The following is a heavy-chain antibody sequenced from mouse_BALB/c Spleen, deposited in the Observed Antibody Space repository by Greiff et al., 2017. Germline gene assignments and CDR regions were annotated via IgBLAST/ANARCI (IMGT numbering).Heavy chain of an antibody. Sequence: QVQLQQSGAELARPGASVKLSCKASGYTFTDYYINWVKQRTGQGLEWIGEIYPGSGNTYYNGKFKGKATLTADKSSSTAYMQLSSLTSEDSAVYFCARSTMITLYAMDYWGQGTSVTVSS. J-gene: IGHJ4*01. CDR3: ARSTMITLYAMDY. CDR1: GYTFTDYY. CDR2: IYPGSGNT. D-gene: IGHD2-4*01. V-gene: IGHV1-77*01.